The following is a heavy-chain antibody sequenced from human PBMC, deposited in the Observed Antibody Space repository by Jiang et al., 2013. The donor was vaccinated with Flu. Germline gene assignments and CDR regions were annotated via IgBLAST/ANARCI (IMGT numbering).Heavy chain of an antibody. CDR1: GGSISSSSYY. D-gene: IGHD3-3*01. CDR2: IYYSGST. J-gene: IGHJ4*02. CDR3: ARHSPPTIFGVVFLLPEFDY. Sequence: GSGLVKPSETLSLTCTVSGGSISSSSYYWGWIRQPPGKGLEWIGSIYYSGSTYYNPSLKSRVTISVDTSKNQFSLKLSSVTAADTAVYYCARHSPPTIFGVVFLLPEFDYWGQGTLVTVSS. V-gene: IGHV4-39*07.